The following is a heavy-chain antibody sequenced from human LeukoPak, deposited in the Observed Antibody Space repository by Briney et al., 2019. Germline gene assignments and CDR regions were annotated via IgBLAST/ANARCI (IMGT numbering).Heavy chain of an antibody. CDR3: ARDLRYYDSSGYYLDY. CDR1: GYTFTTYG. D-gene: IGHD3-22*01. J-gene: IGHJ4*02. CDR2: ISAYNGNT. Sequence: ASVKVSCKASGYTFTTYGISWVRQAPGQGLEWMGWISAYNGNTKYSQKFQGRVTITRDTSASTAYMELSSLRSEDTAVYYCARDLRYYDSSGYYLDYWGQGTLVTVSS. V-gene: IGHV1-18*01.